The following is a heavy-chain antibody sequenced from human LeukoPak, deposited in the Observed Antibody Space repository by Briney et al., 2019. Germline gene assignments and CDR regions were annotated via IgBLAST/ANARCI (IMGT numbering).Heavy chain of an antibody. V-gene: IGHV1-8*01. CDR2: MNPNSGNT. J-gene: IGHJ6*02. Sequence: ASVKVSCKASGYTFTSYDINWVRQATGQGLEWMGWMNPNSGNTGYAQKFQGRVTMTRNTSISTAYMELSSLRSEDTAVYYCAREASGYDFWSGFPYYYYGMDVWGQGTTVTVSS. CDR1: GYTFTSYD. CDR3: AREASGYDFWSGFPYYYYGMDV. D-gene: IGHD3-3*01.